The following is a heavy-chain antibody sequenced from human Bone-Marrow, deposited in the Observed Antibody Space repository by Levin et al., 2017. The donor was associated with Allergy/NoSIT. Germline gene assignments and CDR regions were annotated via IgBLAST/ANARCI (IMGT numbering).Heavy chain of an antibody. J-gene: IGHJ4*02. CDR2: ISAHNGDS. CDR3: ARGAQRPAAIGEF. V-gene: IGHV1-18*01. CDR1: GYTFINYG. D-gene: IGHD2-2*01. Sequence: EASVKVSCKASGYTFINYGISWVRQAPGQGLEWMGWISAHNGDSHYAESFQGRVTMTTDASTSTAYLDIRSLKSDDTAVYYCARGAQRPAAIGEFWGQGTLVTVSS.